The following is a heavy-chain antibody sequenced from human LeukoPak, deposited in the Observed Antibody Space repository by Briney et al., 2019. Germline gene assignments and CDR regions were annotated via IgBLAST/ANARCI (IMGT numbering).Heavy chain of an antibody. CDR2: ISSSSSYI. CDR3: ARDGVVVAAKFDY. CDR1: GFTFSSYS. J-gene: IGHJ4*02. D-gene: IGHD2-15*01. V-gene: IGHV3-21*01. Sequence: GGSLRLSCAASGFTFSSYSMNWVRQAPGKGLEWVSSISSSSSYIYYADSVKGRFTISRDNAKNSLYLQMNSLRAEDTAVYYFARDGVVVAAKFDYWGQGTLVTVSS.